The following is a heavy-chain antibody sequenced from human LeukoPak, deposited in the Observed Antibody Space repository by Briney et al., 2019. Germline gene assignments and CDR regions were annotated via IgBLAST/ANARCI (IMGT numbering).Heavy chain of an antibody. D-gene: IGHD3-10*01. CDR3: ARDGSGQLVFDY. CDR2: IYYSGST. V-gene: IGHV4-59*12. Sequence: SETLSLTCTVSGSSISSYYWSWIRQPPGKGLEWIGYIYYSGSTNYNPSLNSRVTISVDTSKNQFSLKLSSVTAADTAVYYCARDGSGQLVFDYWGQGTLVTVSS. CDR1: GSSISSYY. J-gene: IGHJ4*02.